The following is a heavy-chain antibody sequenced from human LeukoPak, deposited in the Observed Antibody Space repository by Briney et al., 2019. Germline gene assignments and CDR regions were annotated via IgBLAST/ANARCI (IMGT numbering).Heavy chain of an antibody. CDR3: ARGDYYDSSGYYYH. J-gene: IGHJ5*02. CDR2: IYYSGST. Sequence: SQTLSLTCTVSGGSISSGDYYWSWIRQPPGKGLEWIGFIYYSGSTSYNPSLKSRVTISLDTSKNYFSLKLTSVTAADTAMCYCARGDYYDSSGYYYHWGQGTLVTVSS. V-gene: IGHV4-30-4*08. CDR1: GGSISSGDYY. D-gene: IGHD3-22*01.